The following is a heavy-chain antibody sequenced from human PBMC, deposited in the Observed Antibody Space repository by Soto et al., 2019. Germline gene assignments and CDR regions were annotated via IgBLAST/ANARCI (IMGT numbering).Heavy chain of an antibody. D-gene: IGHD6-6*01. CDR2: ISWNSGSI. V-gene: IGHV3-9*01. CDR1: GFTFDDYA. CDR3: AKDLEYSSSSPDY. J-gene: IGHJ4*02. Sequence: GGSLRLSCAASGFTFDDYAMHWVRQAPGKGLEWVSGISWNSGSIGYADSVKGRFTISRDNAKNSLYLQMNSLRAEDTALYYCAKDLEYSSSSPDYWGQGTLVTVSS.